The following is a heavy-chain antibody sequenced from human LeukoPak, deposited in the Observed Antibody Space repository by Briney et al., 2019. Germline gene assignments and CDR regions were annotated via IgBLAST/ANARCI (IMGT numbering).Heavy chain of an antibody. CDR2: INPSGGST. V-gene: IGHV1-46*01. D-gene: IGHD6-19*01. J-gene: IGHJ6*03. CDR3: ARGPDSSYYYYYMDV. Sequence: ASVKVSCKASGYTFTGYYMHWVRQAPGQGLEWVGIINPSGGSTSYAQQFQGRVTMTKDTSTSTVYMQLSSLRSEDTAVYYCARGPDSSYYYYYMDVWGKGTTVTVSS. CDR1: GYTFTGYY.